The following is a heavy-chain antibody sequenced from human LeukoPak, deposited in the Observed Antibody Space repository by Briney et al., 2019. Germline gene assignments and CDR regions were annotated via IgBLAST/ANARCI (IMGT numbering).Heavy chain of an antibody. CDR3: AKDRTLTGYFRRYFDY. D-gene: IGHD3-9*01. CDR2: ISYDGSNK. CDR1: GFTFSSYS. Sequence: GGSLRLSCAASGFTFSSYSMNWVRQAPGKGLEWVAVISYDGSNKYYADSVKGRFTISRDNSKNTLYLQMNSLRAEDTAVYYCAKDRTLTGYFRRYFDYWGQGTLVTVSS. J-gene: IGHJ4*02. V-gene: IGHV3-30*18.